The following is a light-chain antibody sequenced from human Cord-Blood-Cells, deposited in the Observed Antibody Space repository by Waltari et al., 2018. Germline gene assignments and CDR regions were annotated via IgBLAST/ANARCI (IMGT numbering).Light chain of an antibody. CDR2: AAS. Sequence: DLHMTQSPSSLSAYVGDRVTITCRASQSISSYLNWYQQKPGKAPKLLIYAASSLQSGVPSRFSGSVSETDFTLTISSLQPEDFATYYCQQSYSTPITLGQRTRRE. CDR1: QSISSY. V-gene: IGKV1-39*01. J-gene: IGKJ5*01. CDR3: QQSYSTPIT.